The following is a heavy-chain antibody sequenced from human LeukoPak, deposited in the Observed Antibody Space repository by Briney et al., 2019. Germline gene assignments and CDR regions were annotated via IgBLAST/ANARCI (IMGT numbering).Heavy chain of an antibody. D-gene: IGHD6-6*01. CDR1: GFTFSTYS. J-gene: IGHJ4*02. CDR3: ARDRPGSSTPDFDY. Sequence: GGSLRLSCAASGFTFSTYSMNWIRQAPGKGLEWVSSISSCSNYIYYADSVKGRFTISRDNAKTSLYLQLNSLRAEDTAVYYCARDRPGSSTPDFDYWGQGTLVTVSS. V-gene: IGHV3-21*01. CDR2: ISSCSNYI.